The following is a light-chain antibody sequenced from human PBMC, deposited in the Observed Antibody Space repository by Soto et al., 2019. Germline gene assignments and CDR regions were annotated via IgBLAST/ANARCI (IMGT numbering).Light chain of an antibody. CDR1: QAISTE. CDR2: GTS. CDR3: LQDYSYPRT. V-gene: IGKV1-6*01. Sequence: AIQMTQSPSSLSASVGDRVIITCRASQAISTELGWHQQRPGKAPKLLIYGTSNLQSGVPSRFSGSGSGTDFTLTTNGLQPEDFATYYCLQDYSYPRTFGQGTKVDIK. J-gene: IGKJ1*01.